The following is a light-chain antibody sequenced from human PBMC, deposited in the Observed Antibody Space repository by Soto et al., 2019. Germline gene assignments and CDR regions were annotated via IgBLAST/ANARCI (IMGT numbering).Light chain of an antibody. J-gene: IGKJ5*01. CDR1: QSLLHSNGYNY. Sequence: DIVMPQSPLSLPVSPGEPASISCRSSQSLLHSNGYNYLDWYLQKPGQSPHLLIYLGSNRASGVPDRFSGSGSGTDFTFTISRLQPEDIATYYCQQYENLPTFGQGTRLEIK. CDR3: QQYENLPT. CDR2: LGS. V-gene: IGKV2-28*01.